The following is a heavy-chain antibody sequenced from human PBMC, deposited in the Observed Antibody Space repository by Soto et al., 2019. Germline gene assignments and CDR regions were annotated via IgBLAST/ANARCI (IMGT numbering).Heavy chain of an antibody. D-gene: IGHD3-3*01. CDR1: GFTFSGSA. V-gene: IGHV3-73*01. Sequence: GGSLRLSCAASGFTFSGSAMHWVRQASGKGLEWVGRIRSKANSYATAYAASVKGRFTISRDDSKNTAYLQMNSLRAEDTAVYYCASPLLRFLEWLPIEYWGQGTLVTVSS. CDR2: IRSKANSYAT. J-gene: IGHJ4*02. CDR3: ASPLLRFLEWLPIEY.